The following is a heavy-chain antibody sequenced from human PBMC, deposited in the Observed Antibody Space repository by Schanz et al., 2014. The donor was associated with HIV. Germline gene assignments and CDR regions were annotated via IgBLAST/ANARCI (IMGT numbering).Heavy chain of an antibody. J-gene: IGHJ4*02. CDR3: ARVFGRTYGLPDY. V-gene: IGHV3-11*01. D-gene: IGHD3-10*01. CDR2: ISVNGATR. Sequence: VQLLESGGGLVQAGGSLRLSCAASGFTFTDNYMSWIRQAPGKGLEWLSYISVNGATREYADSVKGRFTISRDNARTSLYLQMNSLRAEDTAVYYCARVFGRTYGLPDYWGQGTLVTVSS. CDR1: GFTFTDNY.